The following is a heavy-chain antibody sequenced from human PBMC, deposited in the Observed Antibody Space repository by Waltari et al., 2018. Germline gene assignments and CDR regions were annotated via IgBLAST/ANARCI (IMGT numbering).Heavy chain of an antibody. D-gene: IGHD6-13*01. Sequence: QVQLVQSGAEVKKPGASVKVSCKASGYTFTSYAMHWVRQAPGQRLEWMGWINAGNGNTKYSQEFQGRVTITRDTSASTAYMELSSLRSEDMAVYYCARGKLAAAGHMDVWGKGTTVTVSS. J-gene: IGHJ6*03. CDR1: GYTFTSYA. CDR3: ARGKLAAAGHMDV. V-gene: IGHV1-3*03. CDR2: INAGNGNT.